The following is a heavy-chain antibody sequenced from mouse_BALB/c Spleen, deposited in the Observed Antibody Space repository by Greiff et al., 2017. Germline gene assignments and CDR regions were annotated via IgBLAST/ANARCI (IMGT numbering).Heavy chain of an antibody. CDR2: ISSGSSTI. J-gene: IGHJ4*01. Sequence: EVQLQESGGGLVQPGGSRKLSCAASGFTFSSFGMHWVRQAPEKGLEWVAYISSGSSTIYYADTVKGRFTISRDNPKNTLFLQMTSLRSEDTAMYYCARYYYGSSYDYAMDYWGQGTSVTVSS. CDR3: ARYYYGSSYDYAMDY. D-gene: IGHD1-1*01. CDR1: GFTFSSFG. V-gene: IGHV5-17*02.